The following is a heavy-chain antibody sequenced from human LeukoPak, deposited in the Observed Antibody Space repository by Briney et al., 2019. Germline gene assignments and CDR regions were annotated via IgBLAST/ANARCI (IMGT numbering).Heavy chain of an antibody. CDR2: ISGSGGST. V-gene: IGHV3-23*01. CDR3: AREFYDFWSGYYRFFDY. J-gene: IGHJ4*02. D-gene: IGHD3-3*01. CDR1: GFTFSSYA. Sequence: GGSLRLSCAASGFTFSSYAMSWVRQAPGKGLEWVSAISGSGGSTYYADSVKGRFTISRDNAKNSLYLQMNSLRAEDTAVYYCAREFYDFWSGYYRFFDYWGQGTLVTVSS.